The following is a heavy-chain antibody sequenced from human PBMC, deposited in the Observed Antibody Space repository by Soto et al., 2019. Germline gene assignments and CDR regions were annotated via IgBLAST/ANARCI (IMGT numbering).Heavy chain of an antibody. V-gene: IGHV4-31*03. CDR3: ARRYYDFWSGYFTFDY. J-gene: IGHJ4*02. CDR1: GGSISSGGYY. Sequence: LSLTCTVSGGSISSGGYYWSWIRQHPGKGLEWIGYIYYSGSTYYNPSLKSRVTISVDTSKNQFSLKLSSVTAADTAVYYCARRYYDFWSGYFTFDYWGQGTLVTVSS. D-gene: IGHD3-3*01. CDR2: IYYSGST.